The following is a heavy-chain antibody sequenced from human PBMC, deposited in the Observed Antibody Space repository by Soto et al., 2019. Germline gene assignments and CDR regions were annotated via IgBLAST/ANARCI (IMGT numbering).Heavy chain of an antibody. Sequence: EVQLVASGGGLVQPGESLRLSCAASGFTFSTYSMNWVRQAPGKGLEWLSYIYTSGSSTHYADSVKGRFTISRDNGRNSLYLQMNSLRAEDTAVYYCVRDADSVPAGQDMVHGDFWGQGTLVTVSS. V-gene: IGHV3-48*01. CDR1: GFTFSTYS. J-gene: IGHJ4*02. CDR2: IYTSGSST. CDR3: VRDADSVPAGQDMVHGDF. D-gene: IGHD2-8*01.